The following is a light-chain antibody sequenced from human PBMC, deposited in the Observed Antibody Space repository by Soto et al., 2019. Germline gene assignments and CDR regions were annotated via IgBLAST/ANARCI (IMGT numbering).Light chain of an antibody. J-gene: IGKJ2*03. Sequence: EIVLTQSPATLSLFPGERATLSCRASQSVSNHLAWYQQKPGQAPRLLIYDASNRATGIPARFSGSGSGTDFTLTISSLEPEDFAVYYCQQRSNWPPEYSFGQGTKLGIK. V-gene: IGKV3-11*01. CDR1: QSVSNH. CDR3: QQRSNWPPEYS. CDR2: DAS.